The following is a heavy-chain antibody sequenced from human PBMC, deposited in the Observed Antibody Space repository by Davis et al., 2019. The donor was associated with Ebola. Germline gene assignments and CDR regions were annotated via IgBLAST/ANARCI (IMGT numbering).Heavy chain of an antibody. D-gene: IGHD6-13*01. V-gene: IGHV3-33*01. CDR1: GFSFSIYG. CDR2: IWYDESNK. J-gene: IGHJ3*01. CDR3: ARDLSWYHAFDV. Sequence: PGGSLRLSCAASGFSFSIYGMNWVRQAPGKGLEWVAVIWYDESNKYYADSVKGRFTISRDNAKNSLYLQMNSLRAEDTAVYYCARDLSWYHAFDVWGQGTMVTVSS.